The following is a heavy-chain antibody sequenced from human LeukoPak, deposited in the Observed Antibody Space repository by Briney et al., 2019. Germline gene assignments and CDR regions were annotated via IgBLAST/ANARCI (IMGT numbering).Heavy chain of an antibody. D-gene: IGHD3-10*01. Sequence: SETLSLTCTVSGGSIRSYWSWIRQPAGKGLEWIGRIYDSGSTDYNPSLKSRVTMSIDTSKNQFSLNLISVTAADTAVYYCARDSGTTGEVKFDPWGQGTLVTVSS. V-gene: IGHV4-4*07. CDR2: IYDSGST. J-gene: IGHJ5*02. CDR1: GGSIRSY. CDR3: ARDSGTTGEVKFDP.